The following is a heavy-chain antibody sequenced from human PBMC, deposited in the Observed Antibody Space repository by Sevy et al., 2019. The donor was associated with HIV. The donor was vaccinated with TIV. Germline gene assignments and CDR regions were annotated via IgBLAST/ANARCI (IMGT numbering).Heavy chain of an antibody. CDR1: GFKFSDYY. J-gene: IGHJ6*01. V-gene: IGHV3-11*01. Sequence: GGFLRLSCLASGFKFSDYYMAWIRQVPGKGLERVSYSDFSGNNIYNVDSVEGRFTVSRHNAENSLYLQMNSLTAEDTAVYYCARFYDFWCGSPPPYYDYAVDAWGQGTTVTVSS. D-gene: IGHD3-3*01. CDR3: ARFYDFWCGSPPPYYDYAVDA. CDR2: SDFSGNNI.